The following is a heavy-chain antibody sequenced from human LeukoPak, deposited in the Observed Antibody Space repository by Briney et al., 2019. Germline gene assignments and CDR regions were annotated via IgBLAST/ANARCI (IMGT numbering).Heavy chain of an antibody. CDR2: ISGSGGST. CDR3: AKDLSYYYDSSGYYSL. J-gene: IGHJ4*02. Sequence: GGSLRLSCAASGFTFSSYAMIWVRQAPGRGLEGGSAISGSGGSTYYADSVKGRFTISRDNSKNTLYLQMNSLRAEDTAVYYCAKDLSYYYDSSGYYSLWGQGTLVTVSS. D-gene: IGHD3-22*01. CDR1: GFTFSSYA. V-gene: IGHV3-23*01.